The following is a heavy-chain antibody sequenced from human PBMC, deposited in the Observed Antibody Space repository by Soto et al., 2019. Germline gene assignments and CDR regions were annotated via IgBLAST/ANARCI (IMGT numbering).Heavy chain of an antibody. CDR3: ARHTLFFPYYYGSGRLRSYGMDV. V-gene: IGHV5-51*01. CDR1: GYSFTSYW. J-gene: IGHJ6*02. D-gene: IGHD3-10*01. Sequence: PGESLKISCKGSGYSFTSYWIGWVRQMPGKGLEWMGIIYPGDSDTRYSPSFQGQVTISADKSISTAYLQWSSLKASDTAMYYCARHTLFFPYYYGSGRLRSYGMDVWGQGTTVTVS. CDR2: IYPGDSDT.